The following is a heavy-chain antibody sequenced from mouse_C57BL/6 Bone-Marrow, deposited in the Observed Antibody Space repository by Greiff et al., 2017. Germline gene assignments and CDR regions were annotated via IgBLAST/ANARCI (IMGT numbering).Heavy chain of an antibody. V-gene: IGHV5-9-1*02. CDR1: GFTFSSYA. CDR2: ISSGGDYI. CDR3: TREYPYSNLYFDY. D-gene: IGHD2-5*01. Sequence: EVKLVESGEGLVKPGGSLKLSCAASGFTFSSYAMSWVRQTPEKRLEWVAYISSGGDYIYYADTVKGRFTISRDNARNTLYLQMSSLKSEDTAMYYCTREYPYSNLYFDYWGQGTTLTVSS. J-gene: IGHJ2*01.